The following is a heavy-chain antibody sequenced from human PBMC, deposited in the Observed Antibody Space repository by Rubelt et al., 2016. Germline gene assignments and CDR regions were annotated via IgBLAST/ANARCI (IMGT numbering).Heavy chain of an antibody. D-gene: IGHD2-21*02. CDR3: ARHGLPYCGGDCYYRFDP. CDR2: IYYSGST. V-gene: IGHV4-59*08. Sequence: QLQVQESGPGLVKPSETLSLTCTVSGGSISSYYWSWIRQPPGKGLEWIGYIYYSGSTNYNPSLKSRVPISVDTAKNQFSLKLSPVTAADTAVYYCARHGLPYCGGDCYYRFDPWGQGTLVTVSS. CDR1: GGSISSYY. J-gene: IGHJ5*02.